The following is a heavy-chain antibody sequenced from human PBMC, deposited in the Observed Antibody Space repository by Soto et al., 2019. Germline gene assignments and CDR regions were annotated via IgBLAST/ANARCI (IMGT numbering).Heavy chain of an antibody. D-gene: IGHD1-1*01. J-gene: IGHJ4*02. CDR3: ARGGTKAYFDY. Sequence: GGSLRLSCEASGFTVSRNYMTWVRQAPGKGLEWVSIIYSVSSTYYADSVEGRFNISRDNSKNTLYLQMNSLRLEDTAVYYCARGGTKAYFDYWGQGALVTVSS. V-gene: IGHV3-66*01. CDR1: GFTVSRNY. CDR2: IYSVSST.